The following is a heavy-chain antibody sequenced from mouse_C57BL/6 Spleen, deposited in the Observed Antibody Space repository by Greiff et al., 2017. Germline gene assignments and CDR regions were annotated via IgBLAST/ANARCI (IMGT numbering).Heavy chain of an antibody. D-gene: IGHD2-3*01. V-gene: IGHV5-4*03. Sequence: DVMLVESGGGLVKPGGSLKLSCAASGFTFSSYAMSWVRQTPEKRLEWVATISDGGSYTYYPDNVKGRFTISRDNAKNNLYLQMSHLKSEDTAMYYCARSLMIRYAMDYWGQGTSVTVSS. J-gene: IGHJ4*01. CDR1: GFTFSSYA. CDR3: ARSLMIRYAMDY. CDR2: ISDGGSYT.